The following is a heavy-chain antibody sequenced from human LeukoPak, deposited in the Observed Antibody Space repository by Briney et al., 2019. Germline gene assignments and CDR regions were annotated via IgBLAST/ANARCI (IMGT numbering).Heavy chain of an antibody. J-gene: IGHJ6*02. Sequence: KTSETLSLTCTVSGGSISSYYWSWIRQPPGKGLEWIGYIYYSGSTNYNPSLKSRVTIPVDTSKNQFSLKLSSVTAADTAVYYCARLDDFWSPRYYYGMDVWGQGTTVTVSS. V-gene: IGHV4-59*08. D-gene: IGHD3-3*01. CDR3: ARLDDFWSPRYYYGMDV. CDR2: IYYSGST. CDR1: GGSISSYY.